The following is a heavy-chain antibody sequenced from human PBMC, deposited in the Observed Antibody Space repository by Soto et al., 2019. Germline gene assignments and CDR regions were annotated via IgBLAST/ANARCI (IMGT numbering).Heavy chain of an antibody. V-gene: IGHV4-59*01. CDR1: GGSMSGYY. CDR2: IYYSGST. D-gene: IGHD3-3*01. J-gene: IGHJ5*02. Sequence: SDTLSLTCTVPGGSMSGYYWNWIRQPPGEGLQWIGNIYYSGSTNYNPSLKSRVTISVDTSKNHFSLKVNSVTTADTAVYYCARSPTFLDRFDPWGQGTLVTVSS. CDR3: ARSPTFLDRFDP.